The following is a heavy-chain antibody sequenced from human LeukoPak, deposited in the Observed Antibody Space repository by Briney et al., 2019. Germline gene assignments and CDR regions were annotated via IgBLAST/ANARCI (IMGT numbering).Heavy chain of an antibody. Sequence: SETLSLTCTVSGGSLSDYYWTWVRQPPGKGLEWIGSIYHSGSTYYNPSLKSRVTISVDTSKNQFSLKLSSVTAADTAVYYCARYRGASGYHFDYWGQGTLVTVSS. D-gene: IGHD5-12*01. CDR1: GGSLSDYY. J-gene: IGHJ4*02. V-gene: IGHV4-38-2*02. CDR3: ARYRGASGYHFDY. CDR2: IYHSGST.